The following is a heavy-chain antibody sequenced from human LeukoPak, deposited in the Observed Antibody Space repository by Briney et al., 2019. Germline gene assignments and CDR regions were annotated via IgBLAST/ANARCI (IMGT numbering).Heavy chain of an antibody. CDR3: ARNDYGDDAFDI. D-gene: IGHD4-17*01. J-gene: IGHJ3*02. V-gene: IGHV4-59*01. CDR1: GGSISSYY. CDR2: IYYSGST. Sequence: SETLSLTCTVSGGSISSYYWSWIRQPPGKGLKWIGYIYYSGSTNYNPSLKSRVTLSVDTSKNQFSLKLSSVTAADTAVYYCARNDYGDDAFDIWGQGTMVTVSS.